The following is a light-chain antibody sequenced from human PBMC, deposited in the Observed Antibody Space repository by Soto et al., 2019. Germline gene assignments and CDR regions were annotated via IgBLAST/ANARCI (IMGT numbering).Light chain of an antibody. V-gene: IGKV3-20*01. CDR2: DAS. J-gene: IGKJ1*01. Sequence: EIVLTQSPGTPSLSPGERATLSCRASQSISSNYLAWCQQKPSQAPRLLIYDASSRATGIPDRFSGSGSGTDFTLTISRLEPEDFAVYYCQQYGNSPWTFVQGTKVEI. CDR3: QQYGNSPWT. CDR1: QSISSNY.